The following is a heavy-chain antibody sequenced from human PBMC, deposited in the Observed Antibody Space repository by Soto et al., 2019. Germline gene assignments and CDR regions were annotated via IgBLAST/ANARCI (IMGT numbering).Heavy chain of an antibody. D-gene: IGHD3-3*01. Sequence: AGGSLRLSCAASGFTFSSYAMSWVRQAPGKGLEWVSAISGSGGSTYYADSVKGRFTISRDNSKNTLYLQMNSLRAEDTAVYYCAKDGAGYDFWSGYYTSYGMDVWGQGTTVTV. CDR1: GFTFSSYA. CDR2: ISGSGGST. V-gene: IGHV3-23*01. CDR3: AKDGAGYDFWSGYYTSYGMDV. J-gene: IGHJ6*02.